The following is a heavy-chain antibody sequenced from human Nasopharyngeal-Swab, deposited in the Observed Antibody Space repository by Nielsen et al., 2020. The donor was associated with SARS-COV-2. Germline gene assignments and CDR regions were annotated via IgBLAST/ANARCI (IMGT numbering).Heavy chain of an antibody. D-gene: IGHD1-26*01. J-gene: IGHJ4*02. Sequence: SLKISCAASGFTFDDYAMHWVRQAPGKGLEWVSGISWNSGSIGYADSVKGRFTISRDNAKNSLYLQMNSLRAEDTALYYCAKLPDKPYIGSPIDYWGQGTLVTVSS. CDR1: GFTFDDYA. V-gene: IGHV3-9*01. CDR3: AKLPDKPYIGSPIDY. CDR2: ISWNSGSI.